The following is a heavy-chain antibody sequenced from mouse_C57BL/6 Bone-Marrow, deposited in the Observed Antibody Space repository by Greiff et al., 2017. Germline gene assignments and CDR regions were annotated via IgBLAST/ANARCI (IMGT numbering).Heavy chain of an antibody. J-gene: IGHJ3*01. CDR2: FYPGSGSI. CDR3: ARNGCYDGYYVGFAY. CDR1: GYTFTEYT. D-gene: IGHD2-3*01. Sequence: VQLQQSGAELVKPGASVKLSCKASGYTFTEYTIHWVKQRSGQGLEWIGWFYPGSGSIKYNEKFKDKATLTADKSSSTAYMALSRLTSEASAVYFCARNGCYDGYYVGFAYWGQGTLVTVSA. V-gene: IGHV1-62-2*01.